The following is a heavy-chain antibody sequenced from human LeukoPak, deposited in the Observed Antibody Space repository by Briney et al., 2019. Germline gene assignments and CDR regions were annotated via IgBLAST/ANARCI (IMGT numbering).Heavy chain of an antibody. J-gene: IGHJ4*02. Sequence: ETLSLTCTVSGGSISISNYYWAWMRQPPGKGLEWIARINYSGSTYYNPSLRSRVTTSVDTSKNQFSLKVSSVTAADTAVYYCASYMVAAGTKYYFDHWGQGTLVTVSS. V-gene: IGHV4-39*01. CDR2: INYSGST. D-gene: IGHD6-13*01. CDR1: GGSISISNYY. CDR3: ASYMVAAGTKYYFDH.